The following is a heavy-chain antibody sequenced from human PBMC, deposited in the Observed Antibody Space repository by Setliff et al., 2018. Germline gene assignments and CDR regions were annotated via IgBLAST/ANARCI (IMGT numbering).Heavy chain of an antibody. CDR2: IYTTGRT. J-gene: IGHJ4*02. D-gene: IGHD6-13*01. CDR3: ARLSSRSHPNFDY. CDR1: GDSISSGNFY. Sequence: SETLSLTCSVSGDSISSGNFYWTWIRQPAGKGLEWIGHIYTTGRTDYNPSLKSRVTISVDTSKNQFSLNLSSVTAADMAVYYCARLSSRSHPNFDYWGQGTLVTVSS. V-gene: IGHV4-61*09.